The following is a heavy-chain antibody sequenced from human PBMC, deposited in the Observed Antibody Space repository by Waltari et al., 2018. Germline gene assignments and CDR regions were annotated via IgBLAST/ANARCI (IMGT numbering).Heavy chain of an antibody. CDR3: ASGDYDYYYGMDV. D-gene: IGHD4-17*01. CDR1: GGTFSSYA. Sequence: QVQLVQSGAEVRKPGSSVKVSGKASGGTFSSYAISWVRKAPGQGLEWTGVLIPICVTANSAQKFQGRVTITADESTSTAYMELSILRSEYTAVYYCASGDYDYYYGMDVWGQGTTVTVSS. J-gene: IGHJ6*02. V-gene: IGHV1-69*12. CDR2: LIPICVTA.